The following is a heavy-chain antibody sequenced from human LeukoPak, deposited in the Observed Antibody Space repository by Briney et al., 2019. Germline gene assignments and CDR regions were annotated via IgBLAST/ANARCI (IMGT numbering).Heavy chain of an antibody. CDR1: GGTFSSYA. CDR3: ARGRRTYSSGWYDY. V-gene: IGHV1-69*13. CDR2: IIPIFGTA. J-gene: IGHJ4*02. Sequence: GPSVKVSCKASGGTFSSYAISWVRQAPGQGLEWMGGIIPIFGTANYAQKFQGRVTITADESTSTAYMELSSLRSEDTAVYYCARGRRTYSSGWYDYWGQGTLATVSS. D-gene: IGHD6-19*01.